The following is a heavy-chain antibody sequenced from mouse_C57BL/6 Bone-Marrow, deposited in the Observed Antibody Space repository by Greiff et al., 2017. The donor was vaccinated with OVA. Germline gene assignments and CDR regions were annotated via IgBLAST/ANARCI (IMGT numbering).Heavy chain of an antibody. J-gene: IGHJ4*01. CDR2: ISDGGSYT. Sequence: EVHLVESGGGLVKPGGSLKLSCAASGFTFSSYAMSWVRQTPEKRLEWVATISDGGSYTYYPDNVKGRFTISRDNAKNNLYLQMSHLKSEDTAMYYCARDDGSSPYAMDYWGQGTSVTVSS. CDR1: GFTFSSYA. V-gene: IGHV5-4*01. D-gene: IGHD1-1*01. CDR3: ARDDGSSPYAMDY.